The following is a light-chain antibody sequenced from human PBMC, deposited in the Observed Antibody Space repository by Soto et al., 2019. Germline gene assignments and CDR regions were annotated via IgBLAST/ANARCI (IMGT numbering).Light chain of an antibody. J-gene: IGKJ1*01. Sequence: DIQMTQSPSTLSTSVGDRVTITCRASQNINSWLAWYQQKPGKAPKLLISKASALQSGVPSRFSGSGSGTDFTLIISSLQPDDFAVYYCQQYDQWPPWTFGQGTKVDIK. CDR2: KAS. V-gene: IGKV1-5*03. CDR3: QQYDQWPPWT. CDR1: QNINSW.